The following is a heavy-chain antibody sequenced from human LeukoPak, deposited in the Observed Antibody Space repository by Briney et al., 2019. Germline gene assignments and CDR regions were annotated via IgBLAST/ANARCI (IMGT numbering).Heavy chain of an antibody. J-gene: IGHJ4*02. CDR3: AREYYGDCYFDY. CDR2: IWYDGSNK. V-gene: IGHV3-33*01. Sequence: PGRSLRLSCAASGFTFSSYGMHWVRQAPGKGLEWVALIWYDGSNKYHADSVKGRFTISRDNSKNTLFLQMNSLRAEDTAVYYCAREYYGDCYFDYWGQGTLVTVSS. CDR1: GFTFSSYG. D-gene: IGHD4-17*01.